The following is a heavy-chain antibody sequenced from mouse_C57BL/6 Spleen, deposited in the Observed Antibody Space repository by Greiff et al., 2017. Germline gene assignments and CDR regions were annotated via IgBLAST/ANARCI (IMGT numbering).Heavy chain of an antibody. CDR3: ARSGTTLVATMDALDY. CDR1: GYAFSSYW. J-gene: IGHJ4*01. D-gene: IGHD1-1*01. V-gene: IGHV1-80*01. Sequence: QVQLQQSGAELVKPGASVKISCKASGYAFSSYWLNWVKQRPGKGLEWIGQIYPGAGDTTYNGKFKGKATMTADKSSSTAYMQLSSLPSEDSTVYYGARSGTTLVATMDALDYWGQGTSVTVSS. CDR2: IYPGAGDT.